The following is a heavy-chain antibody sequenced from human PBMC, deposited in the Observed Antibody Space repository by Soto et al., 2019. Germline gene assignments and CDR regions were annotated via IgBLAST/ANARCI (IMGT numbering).Heavy chain of an antibody. D-gene: IGHD6-13*01. V-gene: IGHV5-10-1*01. CDR2: IDPSDSYT. J-gene: IGHJ6*02. Sequence: PGESLKISCKGSGYSFTSYWISWVRQMPGKGLEWMGRIDPSDSYTNYSPSFQGHVTISADKSISTAYLQWSSLKASDTAMYYCARPIAGSTYYYYGMDVWGHGTTVTVSS. CDR3: ARPIAGSTYYYYGMDV. CDR1: GYSFTSYW.